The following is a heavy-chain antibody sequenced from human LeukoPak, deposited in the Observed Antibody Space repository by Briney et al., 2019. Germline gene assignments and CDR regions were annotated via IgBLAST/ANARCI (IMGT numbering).Heavy chain of an antibody. CDR2: IIPIFGTA. CDR3: AREPGTGAAFDI. J-gene: IGHJ3*02. Sequence: SVKVSCKASGGTFSSYAISWVRQAPGQGLEWMGGIIPIFGTANYTQKFQGRVTITADESTSTAYMELSSLRSEDTAVYYCAREPGTGAAFDIWGQGTMVTVSS. D-gene: IGHD1-1*01. CDR1: GGTFSSYA. V-gene: IGHV1-69*01.